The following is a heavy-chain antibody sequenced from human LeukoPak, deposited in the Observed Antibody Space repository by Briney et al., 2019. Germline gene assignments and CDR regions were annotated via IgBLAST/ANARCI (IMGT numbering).Heavy chain of an antibody. CDR1: GFTFSNAW. CDR3: AELGITMIGGV. V-gene: IGHV3-21*01. Sequence: GGSLRLSCAASGFTFSNAWMSWVRQAPGKGLEWVSSIHSSRTYIYYADSVKGRFTISRDNAKNSLYLQMNSLRAEDTAVYYCAELGITMIGGVWGKGTTVSISS. J-gene: IGHJ6*04. D-gene: IGHD3-10*02. CDR2: IHSSRTYI.